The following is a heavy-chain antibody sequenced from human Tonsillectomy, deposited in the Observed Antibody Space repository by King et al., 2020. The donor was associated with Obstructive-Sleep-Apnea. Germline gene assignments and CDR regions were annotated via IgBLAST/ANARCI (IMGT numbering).Heavy chain of an antibody. CDR1: GFTFSTYT. CDR2: ISYDGSNK. CDR3: ARDLITPYNWNDAARS. D-gene: IGHD1-1*01. J-gene: IGHJ5*02. Sequence: VQLVESGGGVVQPGRSLRLSCAASGFTFSTYTMHWVRQAPGKGLEWVAVISYDGSNKYYADSVKGRFTISRDNSKNTLYLQMNSLRAEDTAVYYCARDLITPYNWNDAARSWGQGTLVTVSS. V-gene: IGHV3-30*04.